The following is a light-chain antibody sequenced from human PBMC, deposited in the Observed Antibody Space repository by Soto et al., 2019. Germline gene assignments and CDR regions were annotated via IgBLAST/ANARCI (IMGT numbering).Light chain of an antibody. Sequence: IVMTQSPDSLSVSLGEGATINCKSSQSVLYSSNNKNYIAWYQQKPGQPPKLLIYWASTRESGVPDRFSGSGSGTDFTLTISSLQAEDVAVYYCQQYYSTPRTFGGGTKVEIE. J-gene: IGKJ4*01. CDR3: QQYYSTPRT. CDR2: WAS. CDR1: QSVLYSSNNKNY. V-gene: IGKV4-1*01.